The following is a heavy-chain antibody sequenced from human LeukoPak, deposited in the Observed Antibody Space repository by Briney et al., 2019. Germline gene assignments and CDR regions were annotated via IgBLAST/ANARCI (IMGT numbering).Heavy chain of an antibody. Sequence: PSETLSLTCAVYGGSFSGYYWSWIRQPPGKGLEWIGEINHSGGTNDNPSLKSRVTISVDTSKNQFSLKLSSVTAADTAVYYCARRGSSSGYYYYYMDVWGKGTTVTVSS. CDR1: GGSFSGYY. CDR3: ARRGSSSGYYYYYMDV. V-gene: IGHV4-34*01. J-gene: IGHJ6*03. CDR2: INHSGGT. D-gene: IGHD6-6*01.